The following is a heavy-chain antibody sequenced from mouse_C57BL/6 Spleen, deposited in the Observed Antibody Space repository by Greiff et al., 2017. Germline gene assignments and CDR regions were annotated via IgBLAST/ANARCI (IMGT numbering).Heavy chain of an antibody. CDR2: IYPGDGDT. J-gene: IGHJ2*01. V-gene: IGHV1-82*01. CDR1: GYAFSSSW. Sequence: QVQLQQSGPELVKPGASVKISCKASGYAFSSSWMNWVKQRPGRGLEWIGRIYPGDGDTNYNGKFKGKATLTADNSSSTAYMHLRRLTSEASSVFFWARGDESDGDDYWGQGTTRTVSS. CDR3: ARGDESDGDDY.